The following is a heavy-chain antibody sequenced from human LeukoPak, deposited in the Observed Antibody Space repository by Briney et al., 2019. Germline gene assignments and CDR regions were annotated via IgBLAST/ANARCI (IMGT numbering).Heavy chain of an antibody. CDR2: ISWDGGST. Sequence: GGSLRLSCAASGFTFDDYTMHWVRQAPGKGLEWVSLISWDGGSTYYADSVKGRFTISRDNSKNSLYLQMNSLRTEGTALYYCAKDVHIAAAGTAFDYWGQGTLVTVSS. CDR3: AKDVHIAAAGTAFDY. D-gene: IGHD6-13*01. J-gene: IGHJ4*02. V-gene: IGHV3-43*01. CDR1: GFTFDDYT.